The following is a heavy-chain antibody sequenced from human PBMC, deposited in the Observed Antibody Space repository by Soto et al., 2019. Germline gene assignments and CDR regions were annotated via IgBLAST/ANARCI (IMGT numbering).Heavy chain of an antibody. CDR1: GFIVSTKY. CDR3: AADYYFYMDL. V-gene: IGHV3-66*01. CDR2: FYNGAST. J-gene: IGHJ6*03. Sequence: EVQLVESGGALVQPGGSLRLSCAVSGFIVSTKYMSWVRQAPGKGLEWVSGFYNGASTNYADSVEGRFTISGDNSKNTLFLQMNNLRADDTAVYYCAADYYFYMDLWGKGTTVTVSS.